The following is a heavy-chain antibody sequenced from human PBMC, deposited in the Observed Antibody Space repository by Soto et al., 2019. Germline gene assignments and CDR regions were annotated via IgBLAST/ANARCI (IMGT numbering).Heavy chain of an antibody. J-gene: IGHJ6*03. CDR3: ARDWSERAVAPDARAYRYNYMDV. Sequence: GGSLRLSCAASGFTVSSNYMSWVRQAPGKGLEWVLVIYSGGSTYYADSVKGRFTISRHNSKNTLYLQMNSLRAEDTAVYYCARDWSERAVAPDARAYRYNYMDVWGKGTTVTVSS. CDR2: IYSGGST. D-gene: IGHD6-19*01. CDR1: GFTVSSNY. V-gene: IGHV3-53*04.